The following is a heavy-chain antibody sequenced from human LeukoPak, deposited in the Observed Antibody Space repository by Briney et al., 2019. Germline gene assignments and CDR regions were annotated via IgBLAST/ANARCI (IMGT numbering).Heavy chain of an antibody. J-gene: IGHJ4*02. CDR2: IKGDGSEK. CDR1: GFTFSSYW. D-gene: IGHD4-23*01. Sequence: GGSLRLSCAASGFTFSSYWMTWVRQAPGKGLEWVANIKGDGSEKCYVDSVKGRFTMSRDNAKNSLYLQMNSLRAEDTAVYYCARGRPTTMITPSLYFDYWGQGILVTVSS. V-gene: IGHV3-7*05. CDR3: ARGRPTTMITPSLYFDY.